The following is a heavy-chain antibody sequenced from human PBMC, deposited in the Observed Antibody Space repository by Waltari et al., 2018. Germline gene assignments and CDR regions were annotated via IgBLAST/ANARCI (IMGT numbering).Heavy chain of an antibody. Sequence: EVQLLESGGGLVQPGGSLRLSCAASGFQFSDHAISWGRQAPGKGLEWVSAITGSGDSTYYAESLKCRFTVSRDKSKNTLYLQMNSLTAEDTAVYYCARDWRRSLEFFDWLLFALDLWGQGTLVAVSS. CDR2: ITGSGDST. CDR1: GFQFSDHA. CDR3: ARDWRRSLEFFDWLLFALDL. J-gene: IGHJ4*02. D-gene: IGHD3-3*02. V-gene: IGHV3-23*01.